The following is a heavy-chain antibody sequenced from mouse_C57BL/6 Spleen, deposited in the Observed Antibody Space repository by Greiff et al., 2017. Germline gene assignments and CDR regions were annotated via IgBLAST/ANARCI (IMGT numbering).Heavy chain of an antibody. J-gene: IGHJ2*01. Sequence: VQLQQSGPELVKPGASVKMSCKASGYTFTDYNMHWVKQSHGKSLEWIGYINPNNGGTSYNQKFKGKATLTVNKSSSTAYMELRSLTSEDSAVYYCAKTAQATTFDYWGQGTTLTVSS. CDR3: AKTAQATTFDY. D-gene: IGHD3-2*02. CDR1: GYTFTDYN. V-gene: IGHV1-22*01. CDR2: INPNNGGT.